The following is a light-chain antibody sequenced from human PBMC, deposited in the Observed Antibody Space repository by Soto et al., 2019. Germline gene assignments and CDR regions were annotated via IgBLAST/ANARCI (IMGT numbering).Light chain of an antibody. J-gene: IGLJ1*01. CDR3: SSYAGSNNLGV. CDR2: EVI. V-gene: IGLV2-8*01. Sequence: QSVLTQPPSASGSPGQSVTIPCTGTSSDVGGYNYVSWYQQHPGKAPKLMIYEVIKRPSGVPDRFSGSKSGNTASLTVSGLQAEDEADYYCSSYAGSNNLGVFGTGTKVTVL. CDR1: SSDVGGYNY.